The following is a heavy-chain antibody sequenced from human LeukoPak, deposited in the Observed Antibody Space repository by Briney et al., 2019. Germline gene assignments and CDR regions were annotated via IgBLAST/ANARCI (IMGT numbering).Heavy chain of an antibody. D-gene: IGHD2-15*01. CDR2: IWGDDDKT. V-gene: IGHV3-23*01. CDR1: GFTFSNYA. Sequence: TGGSLRLSCVASGFTFSNYAMTGVRQAPGKGLELVSGIWGDDDKTVYGDAVKGRLTISRDNSKNTLYLQMNSQRADDTAVYYCAKTQGYYDACGQGALVTVSS. J-gene: IGHJ5*02. CDR3: AKTQGYYDA.